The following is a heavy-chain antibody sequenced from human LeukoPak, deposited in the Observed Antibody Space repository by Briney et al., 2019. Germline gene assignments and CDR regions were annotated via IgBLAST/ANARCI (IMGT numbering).Heavy chain of an antibody. CDR3: AKRDSSGSYFFDY. CDR1: GFTFSSYA. D-gene: IGHD3-22*01. Sequence: PGGSLRLSCTASGFTFSSYAMNWVRQPPGKGLEWVSSIVGGGSDTYYADSVKGRFTVSRDNSANTMYLQMKSLRVEDTAIYYCAKRDSSGSYFFDYWGQGTLVTVSS. V-gene: IGHV3-23*01. J-gene: IGHJ4*02. CDR2: IVGGGSDT.